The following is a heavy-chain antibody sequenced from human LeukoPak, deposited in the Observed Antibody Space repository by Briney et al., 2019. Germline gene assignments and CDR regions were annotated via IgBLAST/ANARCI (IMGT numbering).Heavy chain of an antibody. CDR3: ARSHRSFASGSGDY. CDR2: INQEGSEK. D-gene: IGHD3-10*01. J-gene: IGHJ4*02. Sequence: GGSLRLSCAASKFTFSAYWMSWVRQAPGKGLEWVANINQEGSEKYYVDSVKGRFSISRDNAKNSLFLQMNRLRAEDTAVYYCARSHRSFASGSGDYWGQGTLVTVSS. CDR1: KFTFSAYW. V-gene: IGHV3-7*05.